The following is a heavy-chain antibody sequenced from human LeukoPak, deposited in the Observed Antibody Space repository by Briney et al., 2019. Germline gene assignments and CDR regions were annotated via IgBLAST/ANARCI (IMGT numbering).Heavy chain of an antibody. J-gene: IGHJ6*02. Sequence: SETLSLTCTVSGGSISSYYWSWIRQPPGKGLEWIGEINHSGSTNYNPSLKSRVTISVDTSKNQFSLKLSSVTAADTAVYYCARVLNYGGVAYYYYYGMDVWGQGTTVTVSS. D-gene: IGHD4-23*01. CDR2: INHSGST. CDR1: GGSISSYY. V-gene: IGHV4-34*01. CDR3: ARVLNYGGVAYYYYYGMDV.